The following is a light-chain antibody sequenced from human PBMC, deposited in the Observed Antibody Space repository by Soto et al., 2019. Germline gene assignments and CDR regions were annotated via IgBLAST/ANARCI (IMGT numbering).Light chain of an antibody. CDR1: KAISNS. CDR3: QQLFDSPIT. J-gene: IGKJ5*01. V-gene: IGKV1-9*01. CDR2: ATS. Sequence: GDSVTIRCQARKAISNSLAWYDVRPGNAPKLLIDATSTLESGVPSRFSATVSETEFSRTITSRQPEDFATYYGQQLFDSPITFGQGTRLEIK.